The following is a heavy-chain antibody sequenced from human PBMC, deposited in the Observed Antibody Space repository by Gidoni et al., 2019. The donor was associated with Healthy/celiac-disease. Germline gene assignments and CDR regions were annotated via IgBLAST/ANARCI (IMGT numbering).Heavy chain of an antibody. CDR3: ATITRVAGTRGYDY. J-gene: IGHJ4*02. CDR1: GGSFSGYY. V-gene: IGHV4-34*01. Sequence: QVQLQQWGAGLLKPSETLSLTCAVYGGSFSGYYWSWIRQPPGKGLEWIGEINHSGSTNYHPSLKSRVTISVDTSKNQFSLKLSSVTAADTAVYYCATITRVAGTRGYDYWGQGTLVTVSS. D-gene: IGHD6-19*01. CDR2: INHSGST.